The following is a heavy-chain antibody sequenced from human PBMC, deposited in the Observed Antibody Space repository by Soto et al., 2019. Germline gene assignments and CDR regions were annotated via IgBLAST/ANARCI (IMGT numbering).Heavy chain of an antibody. V-gene: IGHV3-21*01. J-gene: IGHJ4*02. CDR3: ARGPLTDPFGLVFDY. CDR2: ISSSSGFI. Sequence: GGSLRLSCAASGFTFGSYSMNWLRQAPGKGLEWVASISSSSGFINDADSVKGRFTISRDNAKNSLYLQMNSLRAEDTAVYYCARGPLTDPFGLVFDYWGQGTLVTVPQ. CDR1: GFTFGSYS. D-gene: IGHD3-3*01.